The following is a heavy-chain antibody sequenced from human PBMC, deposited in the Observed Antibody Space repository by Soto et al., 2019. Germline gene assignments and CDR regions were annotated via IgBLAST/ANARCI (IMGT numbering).Heavy chain of an antibody. CDR2: ISSSSSYI. V-gene: IGHV3-21*01. CDR3: AGGFGGVIVGCYYMDV. CDR1: GFTFSSYS. J-gene: IGHJ6*03. Sequence: GGSLRLSCAASGFTFSSYSMNWVRQAPGKGLEWVSSISSSSSYIYYADSVKGRFTISRDNAKNSLYLQMNSLRAEDTAVYYCAGGFGGVIVGCYYMDVWGKGTTVTVSS. D-gene: IGHD3-16*02.